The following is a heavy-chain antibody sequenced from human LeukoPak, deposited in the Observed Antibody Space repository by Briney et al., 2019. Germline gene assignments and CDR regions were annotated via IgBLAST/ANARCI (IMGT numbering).Heavy chain of an antibody. J-gene: IGHJ4*02. D-gene: IGHD3-10*01. V-gene: IGHV4-39*01. CDR3: ARRWFGESTLDY. CDR1: GGSISSSSYY. Sequence: RPSETLPLTCTVSGGSISSSSYYWGWIRQPPGKGLEWIGSIYYSGSTYYNPSLKSRVIISADTSKNQFSLKLSSVTAADTAVYYCARRWFGESTLDYWGQGTLVTVSS. CDR2: IYYSGST.